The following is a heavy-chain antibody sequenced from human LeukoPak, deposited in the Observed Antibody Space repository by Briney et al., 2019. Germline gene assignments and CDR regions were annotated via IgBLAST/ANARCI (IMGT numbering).Heavy chain of an antibody. J-gene: IGHJ3*02. CDR3: ARKATYTYYYGSGTWAFDI. CDR1: GYSFTSYW. CDR2: IYPGDSDT. D-gene: IGHD3-10*01. Sequence: GESLKISCKGSGYSFTSYWIGWVRQMPGKGLEWMGIIYPGDSDTRYSPSFQGQVTISADKSISTAYLQWSSLKASDTAIYYCARKATYTYYYGSGTWAFDIWGQGTMVTVSS. V-gene: IGHV5-51*01.